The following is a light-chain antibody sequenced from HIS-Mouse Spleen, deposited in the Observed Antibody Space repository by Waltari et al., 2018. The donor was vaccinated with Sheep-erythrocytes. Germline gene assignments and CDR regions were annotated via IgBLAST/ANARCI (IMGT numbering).Light chain of an antibody. Sequence: QSALTQPRSVSGSPGQSVTISCTGTSSDVGGYNYVSWYQQHPGKAPKLMIYDVSKRPAGGPGRFSCFKAGNTASLIISGLQAEDEADYYCCSYAGSYNHVFATGTKVTVL. V-gene: IGLV2-11*01. CDR1: SSDVGGYNY. J-gene: IGLJ1*01. CDR2: DVS. CDR3: CSYAGSYNHV.